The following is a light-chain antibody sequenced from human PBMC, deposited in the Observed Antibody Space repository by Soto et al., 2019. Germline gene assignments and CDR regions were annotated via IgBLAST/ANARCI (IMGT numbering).Light chain of an antibody. Sequence: SVLTQPPSVSGAPGQSVTISCTGSSSNRGADYDVHWYQLLPGTAPKLLIYGNINRPSGVPDRFSGSKSATSASLAITGLQAEDEADYYCQSYDSSLSAYVFGAGTKVTVL. CDR3: QSYDSSLSAYV. CDR1: SSNRGADYD. CDR2: GNI. V-gene: IGLV1-40*01. J-gene: IGLJ1*01.